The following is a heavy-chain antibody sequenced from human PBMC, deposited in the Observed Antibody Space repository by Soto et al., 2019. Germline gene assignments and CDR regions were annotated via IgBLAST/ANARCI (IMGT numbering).Heavy chain of an antibody. CDR3: ARVRPPVLRSPIFGVAPDY. V-gene: IGHV1-18*01. J-gene: IGHJ4*02. Sequence: ASLKVSCKASGYTFTIYGISWVRQAPGEGLEWMGWISAYNGNTNYAQKLQGRVTMTTDTSTSTAYMELRSLRSDDTAVYYCARVRPPVLRSPIFGVAPDYWGQGTLVTVSS. CDR2: ISAYNGNT. CDR1: GYTFTIYG. D-gene: IGHD3-3*01.